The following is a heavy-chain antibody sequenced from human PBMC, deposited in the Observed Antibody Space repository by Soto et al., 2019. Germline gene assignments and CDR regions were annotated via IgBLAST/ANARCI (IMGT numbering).Heavy chain of an antibody. Sequence: QVQLQESGPGLVKPSETLSLTCTVSGGSMSNYYWSWIRQPPGEGLAYIGYIYYTGTTNYNPSLTSRVTISVDTSQNQLSLNLSSVTASDTAVYFCAKIRAPGEYDYWCQGTLVTVSS. CDR1: GGSMSNYY. V-gene: IGHV4-59*08. D-gene: IGHD3-10*01. CDR3: AKIRAPGEYDY. J-gene: IGHJ4*02. CDR2: IYYTGTT.